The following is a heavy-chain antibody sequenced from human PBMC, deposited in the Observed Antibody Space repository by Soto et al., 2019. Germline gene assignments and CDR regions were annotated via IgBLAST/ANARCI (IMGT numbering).Heavy chain of an antibody. CDR2: IYYSGST. V-gene: IGHV4-31*03. D-gene: IGHD3-22*01. CDR3: ARWAYDSCGFYYYGMDV. CDR1: GGSISSGGYY. J-gene: IGHJ6*02. Sequence: QVQLQESGPGLVKPSQTLSLTCTVSGGSISSGGYYWSWIRQHPGKGLEWIGYIYYSGSTYYNPSLKRRVTISVDTSKNQFSLKLSSVTAADTAVYYCARWAYDSCGFYYYGMDVWGQGTTVTVSS.